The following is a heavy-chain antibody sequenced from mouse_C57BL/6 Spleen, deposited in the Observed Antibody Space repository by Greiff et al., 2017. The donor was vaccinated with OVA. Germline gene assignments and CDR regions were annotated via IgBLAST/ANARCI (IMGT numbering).Heavy chain of an antibody. CDR1: GFTFTDYY. CDR3: ARYRGGTRDFDY. CDR2: IRNKANGYTT. Sequence: EVKLMESGGGLVQPGGSLSLSCAASGFTFTDYYMSWVRQPPGKALEWLGFIRNKANGYTTEYSASVKGRFTISRDNSQSILYLQMNALRAEDSATYYCARYRGGTRDFDYWGQGTTLTVSS. V-gene: IGHV7-3*01. J-gene: IGHJ2*01. D-gene: IGHD3-3*01.